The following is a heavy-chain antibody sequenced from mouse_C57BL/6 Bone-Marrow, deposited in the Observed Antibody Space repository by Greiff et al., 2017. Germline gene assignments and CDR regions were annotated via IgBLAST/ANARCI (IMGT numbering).Heavy chain of an antibody. D-gene: IGHD1-1*01. V-gene: IGHV1-55*01. J-gene: IGHJ4*01. Sequence: QVQLQQLGAELVKPGASVKMSCKASGYTFTSYWITWVKQRPGQGLEWIGDIYPGSGSTNYNEKFKSKATLTVDTSSSTAYMQLSSLTSEDSAVYYCARPTEYYYYAMDYWGQGTSVTVSS. CDR1: GYTFTSYW. CDR2: IYPGSGST. CDR3: ARPTEYYYYAMDY.